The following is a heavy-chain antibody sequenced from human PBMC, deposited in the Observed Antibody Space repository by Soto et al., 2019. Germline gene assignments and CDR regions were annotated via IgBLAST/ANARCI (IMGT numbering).Heavy chain of an antibody. CDR3: TKSWLFEKNWFDP. V-gene: IGHV3-23*01. Sequence: LRLSCAASGFSFTTYGMSWVRQAPGKGLEWVSDISSTGLYTYLADSVKGRFTISRDNSKNTLYLQMNSLRVDDTAVYFCTKSWLFEKNWFDPWGQGTLVTV. CDR2: ISSTGLYT. J-gene: IGHJ5*02. CDR1: GFSFTTYG. D-gene: IGHD3-22*01.